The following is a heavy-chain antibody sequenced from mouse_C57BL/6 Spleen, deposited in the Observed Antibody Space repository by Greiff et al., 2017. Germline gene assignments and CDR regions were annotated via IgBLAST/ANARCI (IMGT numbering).Heavy chain of an antibody. CDR2: IYPGDGDT. J-gene: IGHJ4*01. Sequence: QVQLQQSGPELVKPGASVKISCKASGYAFSSSWLNWVKQRPGKGLEWIGRIYPGDGDTNYNGKFKGKATLTADKSSSTAYMQLSSLTSEDSAVYFCARTPLLRYAMDDWGQGTSVTVSS. CDR1: GYAFSSSW. V-gene: IGHV1-82*01. CDR3: ARTPLLRYAMDD. D-gene: IGHD1-1*01.